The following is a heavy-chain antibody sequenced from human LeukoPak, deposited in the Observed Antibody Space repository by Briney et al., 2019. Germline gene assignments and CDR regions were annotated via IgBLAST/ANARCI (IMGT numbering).Heavy chain of an antibody. D-gene: IGHD6-19*01. CDR3: ARGGSGWFYFDY. CDR2: IYSNGIT. J-gene: IGHJ4*02. Sequence: SETLSLTCTVSGDSITSSYWSWIRQPAGKEPEWIGRIYSNGITNYNPSLKSRVTMSVDTPKNQFSLNLRSVTAADTAVYYCARGGSGWFYFDYWGQGTLVTVSS. V-gene: IGHV4-4*07. CDR1: GDSITSSY.